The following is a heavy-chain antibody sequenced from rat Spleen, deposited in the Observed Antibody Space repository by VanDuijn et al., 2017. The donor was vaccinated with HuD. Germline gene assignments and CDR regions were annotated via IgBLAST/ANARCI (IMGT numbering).Heavy chain of an antibody. J-gene: IGHJ2*01. D-gene: IGHD4-2*01. CDR2: IWIDGNT. CDR3: ARDRTGPFDY. CDR1: GFSLTSYH. V-gene: IGHV2-43*01. Sequence: QVQLKESGPGLVQPSQTLSLTCTVSGFSLTSYHISWVRQPPGKGLEWLGVIWIDGNTGYTSFLKSRLSISRDTSRSQVFLKMNSLQTEDTATYFCARDRTGPFDYWGQGVMVTVSS.